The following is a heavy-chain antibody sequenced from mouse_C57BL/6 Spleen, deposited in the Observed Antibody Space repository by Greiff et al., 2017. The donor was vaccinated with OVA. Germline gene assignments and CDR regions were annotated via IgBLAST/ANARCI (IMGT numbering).Heavy chain of an antibody. J-gene: IGHJ1*03. CDR1: GFTFSDYY. CDR2: INYDGSST. D-gene: IGHD1-1*02. Sequence: EVNLVESEGGLVQPGSSMKLSCTASGFTFSDYYMAWVRQVPEKGLEWVANINYDGSSTNYLDSLKSRFIISRDNAKNILYLQMSSLKSEDTATYYCTRACYYGGYFDVWGTGTTVTVSS. CDR3: TRACYYGGYFDV. V-gene: IGHV5-16*01.